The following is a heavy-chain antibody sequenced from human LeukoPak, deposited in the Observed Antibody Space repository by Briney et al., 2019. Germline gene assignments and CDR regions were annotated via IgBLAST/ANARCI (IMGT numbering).Heavy chain of an antibody. CDR1: GGTFSSYA. CDR2: IIPIFGTA. Sequence: GASVKVSCKXSGGTFSSYAISWVRQAPGQGLERMGRIIPIFGTANYAQKFQGRVTITTDESTSTAYMELSSLRSEDTAVYYCASGYSAVLAPFDYWAREPWSPSPQ. CDR3: ASGYSAVLAPFDY. D-gene: IGHD6-13*01. V-gene: IGHV1-69*05. J-gene: IGHJ4*02.